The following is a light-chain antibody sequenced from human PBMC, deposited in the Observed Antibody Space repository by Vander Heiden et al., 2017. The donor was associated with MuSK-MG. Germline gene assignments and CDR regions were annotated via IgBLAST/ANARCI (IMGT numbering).Light chain of an antibody. V-gene: IGKV1-5*03. Sequence: DIQMTQSPSTLSASVGDRVTITCRASQSISSWLAWYQQKPGKAPNLLIYKASSLESGVRSRFSGSGSGTEFTLTISSLQPDDFATYYCQQYKSYPYTCGQGTKLEIK. J-gene: IGKJ2*01. CDR3: QQYKSYPYT. CDR2: KAS. CDR1: QSISSW.